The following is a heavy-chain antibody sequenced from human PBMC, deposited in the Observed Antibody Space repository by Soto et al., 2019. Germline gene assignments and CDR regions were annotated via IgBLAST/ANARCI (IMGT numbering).Heavy chain of an antibody. Sequence: QVTLKDSGPVLVKPTETHTLTCTVSGFSLSDADVGVAWIRQPPGKALEWLAHILSNDAEVFSSSLRTRLTLSKDTSRSQVVLTMSNMEPVDTATYYCARILGYCSGGSCYFYYCAMDVWGQGTTVTVS. CDR1: GFSLSDADVG. CDR2: ILSNDAE. V-gene: IGHV2-26*01. J-gene: IGHJ6*02. CDR3: ARILGYCSGGSCYFYYCAMDV. D-gene: IGHD2-15*01.